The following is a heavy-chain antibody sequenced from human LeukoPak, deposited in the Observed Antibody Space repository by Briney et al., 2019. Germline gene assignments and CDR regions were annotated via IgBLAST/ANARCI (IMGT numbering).Heavy chain of an antibody. D-gene: IGHD3-10*01. CDR2: IYPGDSDT. J-gene: IGHJ3*02. V-gene: IGHV5-51*07. CDR3: ARVRPHDAFDI. Sequence: GESLKISCKGSGYSFTSYWIGWVHQMPGKGLERMGIIYPGDSDTTYSPSFQGQVTMSADKSISTAYLHWSSLKASDTAMYYCARVRPHDAFDIWGQGTMVTVSS. CDR1: GYSFTSYW.